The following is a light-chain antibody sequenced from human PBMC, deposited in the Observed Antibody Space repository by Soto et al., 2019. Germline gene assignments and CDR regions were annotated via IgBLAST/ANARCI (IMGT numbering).Light chain of an antibody. V-gene: IGKV1-39*01. CDR3: QQTYSTPIT. Sequence: DIPMTQSPSSLSASVGDRVTITCRASQTITNSLNWYQQRPGKAPNLLIYASSSLQSGVPPRFSGSGSGTDFTLTISSLQPEDFATYYCQQTYSTPITFGQGTRLEIK. CDR1: QTITNS. CDR2: ASS. J-gene: IGKJ5*01.